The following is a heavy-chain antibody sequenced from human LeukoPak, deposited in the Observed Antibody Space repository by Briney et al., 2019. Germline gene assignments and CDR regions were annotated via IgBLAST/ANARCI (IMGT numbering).Heavy chain of an antibody. CDR1: GGSISSGGYY. J-gene: IGHJ3*02. CDR3: ANYGDRRAFDI. D-gene: IGHD4-17*01. CDR2: IYHSGST. V-gene: IGHV4-31*03. Sequence: PSETLSLTCTVSGGSISSGGYYWSWIRQDPGKGLEWVGYIYHSGSTYYNPSLRSRVTISVDTSKNQFSLKLSSVIAADTAVYYCANYGDRRAFDIWGQGTMVTVPS.